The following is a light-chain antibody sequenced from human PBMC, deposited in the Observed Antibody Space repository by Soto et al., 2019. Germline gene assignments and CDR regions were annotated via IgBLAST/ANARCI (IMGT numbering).Light chain of an antibody. V-gene: IGKV1-27*01. J-gene: IGKJ1*01. CDR2: AAA. Sequence: IQMDPSPASRAASVGDRVTITCRARQGIRKYLAWYQQKPGKVPKLLIYAAATLQSGVPSRFAGSGSGTELTLSISSLQPEDVATYYCQKSSSAAWTVGQGIKVEI. CDR3: QKSSSAAWT. CDR1: QGIRKY.